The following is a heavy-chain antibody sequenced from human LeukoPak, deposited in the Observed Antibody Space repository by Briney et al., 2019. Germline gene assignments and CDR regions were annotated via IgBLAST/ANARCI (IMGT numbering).Heavy chain of an antibody. V-gene: IGHV1-2*02. J-gene: IGHJ4*02. CDR2: IKPNSGGT. CDR1: GYTFTGYY. D-gene: IGHD3-3*01. CDR3: AKGHGADFWSRLYAY. Sequence: ASVKVSCKASGYTFTGYYMHWVRQAPGQGLEWMGCIKPNSGGTNYGQKFQGSVPMPRDTSISTAYMELRRLRSDDTGVYYCAKGHGADFWSRLYAYWGQGTLVTVSS.